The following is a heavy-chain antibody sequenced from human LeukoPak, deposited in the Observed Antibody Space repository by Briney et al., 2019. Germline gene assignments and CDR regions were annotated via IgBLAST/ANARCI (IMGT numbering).Heavy chain of an antibody. D-gene: IGHD2-2*01. CDR1: GGTFSSYT. CDR2: IIPIFGTA. CDR3: ARGYQLLTNWFDP. V-gene: IGHV1-69*13. Sequence: ASVKVSCKASGGTFSSYTIGWVRQAPGQGLEWMGGIIPIFGTANYAQKFQGRVTITADESTSTAYMELSSLRSEDTAVYYCARGYQLLTNWFDPWGQGTLVTVSS. J-gene: IGHJ5*02.